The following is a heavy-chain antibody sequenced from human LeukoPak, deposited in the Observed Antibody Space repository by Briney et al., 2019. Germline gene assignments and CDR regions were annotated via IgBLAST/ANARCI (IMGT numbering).Heavy chain of an antibody. Sequence: SVKVSCKASGGTFSSYAISWVRQAPGQGLEWMGRIIPILGIANYAQKFQGRVTITADKSTSTAYMELSSLRSEDTAVYYCARGRFILPTQHVADDTRESAFDIWGQGTMVTVSS. J-gene: IGHJ3*02. D-gene: IGHD1-1*01. V-gene: IGHV1-69*04. CDR1: GGTFSSYA. CDR2: IIPILGIA. CDR3: ARGRFILPTQHVADDTRESAFDI.